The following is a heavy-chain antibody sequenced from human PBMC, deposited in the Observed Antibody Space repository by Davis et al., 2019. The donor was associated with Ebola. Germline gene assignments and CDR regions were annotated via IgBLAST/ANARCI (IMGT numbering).Heavy chain of an antibody. CDR3: ARGPLYYGSGSPYYYYGMDV. J-gene: IGHJ6*02. Sequence: PSETLSLTCTVSGGSISSYYWSWIRQPPGKGLEWIGYIYYSGSTNYNPSLKSRVTISVDTSKNQFSLKLSSVTAADTAVYYCARGPLYYGSGSPYYYYGMDVWGQGTTVTVSS. CDR1: GGSISSYY. V-gene: IGHV4-59*08. CDR2: IYYSGST. D-gene: IGHD3-10*01.